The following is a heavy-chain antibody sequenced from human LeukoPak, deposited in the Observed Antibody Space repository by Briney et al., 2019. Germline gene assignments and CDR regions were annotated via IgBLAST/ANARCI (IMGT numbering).Heavy chain of an antibody. D-gene: IGHD3-10*01. V-gene: IGHV1-69*04. CDR2: IIPILGIA. J-gene: IGHJ5*02. CDR1: EGTFSSYA. CDR3: ARDRDTMVRGAPHNWFDP. Sequence: VASVKVSCKASEGTFSSYAISWVRQAPGQGLEWMGRIIPILGIANYAQKFQGRVTITADKSTSTAYMELSSLRSEDTAVYYCARDRDTMVRGAPHNWFDPWGQGTLVTVSS.